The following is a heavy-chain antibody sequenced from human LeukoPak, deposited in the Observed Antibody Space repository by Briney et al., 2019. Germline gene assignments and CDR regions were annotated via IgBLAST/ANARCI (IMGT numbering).Heavy chain of an antibody. CDR1: GFTISSYD. J-gene: IGHJ3*02. Sequence: GGSLRLSCAASGFTISSYDMSWVRQAPGKGLEWVSSITDNGVSTYYADSVKGRFTISRDNAKNSLYLQMNSLRAEDMALYYCARSGGVVYAFDIWGQGTMVTVSS. V-gene: IGHV3-23*01. CDR3: ARSGGVVYAFDI. D-gene: IGHD6-25*01. CDR2: ITDNGVST.